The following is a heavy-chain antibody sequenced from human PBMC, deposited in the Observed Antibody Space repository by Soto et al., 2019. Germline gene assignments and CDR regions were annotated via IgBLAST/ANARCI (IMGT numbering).Heavy chain of an antibody. J-gene: IGHJ4*02. Sequence: QPGGSLRLSCAASGFTFSSYWMSWVRQAPGKGLEWVANSNQDESEIFYVDSVKGRFTISRDNTKNSLYLQMNSLRVEDTAVYFCARDKGYSIFDYWGQGNQVTVSS. D-gene: IGHD2-15*01. V-gene: IGHV3-7*01. CDR2: SNQDESEI. CDR1: GFTFSSYW. CDR3: ARDKGYSIFDY.